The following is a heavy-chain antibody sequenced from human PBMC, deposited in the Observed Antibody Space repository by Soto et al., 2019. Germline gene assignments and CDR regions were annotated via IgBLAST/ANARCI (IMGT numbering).Heavy chain of an antibody. J-gene: IGHJ4*02. V-gene: IGHV2-5*02. Sequence: QITLNESGPTLVKPTQTLTLTCTFSGFALTTSGVGVGWIRQSPGKAPEWLALIYWDDDKRYSPSLKSRLTITKDNSKNQVVLTMANLVPADTATYYCAHRVLRTVFGLVTTTAIYFDFWGQGTPVAVSS. CDR3: AHRVLRTVFGLVTTTAIYFDF. CDR1: GFALTTSGVG. CDR2: IYWDDDK. D-gene: IGHD3-3*01.